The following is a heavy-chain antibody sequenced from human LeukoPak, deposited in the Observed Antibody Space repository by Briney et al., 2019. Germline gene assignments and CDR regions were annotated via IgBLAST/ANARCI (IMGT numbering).Heavy chain of an antibody. CDR1: GYTFTGYY. CDR3: ARDLRYSSGWSASGMDV. D-gene: IGHD6-19*01. CDR2: INPNSGGT. V-gene: IGHV1-2*02. Sequence: GASVKVPCKASGYTFTGYYMHWVRQAPGQGLEWMGWINPNSGGTNYAQKFQGRVTMTRDTSISTAYMELSRLRSDDTAVYYCARDLRYSSGWSASGMDVWGKGTTVTISS. J-gene: IGHJ6*03.